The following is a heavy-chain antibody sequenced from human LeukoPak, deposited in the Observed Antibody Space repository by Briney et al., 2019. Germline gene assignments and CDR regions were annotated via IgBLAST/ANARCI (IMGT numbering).Heavy chain of an antibody. CDR1: GFTFSSYA. Sequence: GGSLRLSCAASGFTFSSYAMSWVRQAPGKGLEWVSAISGSGGSTYYADSVKGRFTISRDNSKNTLYLQMNSLRAEDTAVYYCAIEYCSSTSCYLGRNAFDIWGQGTMVTVSS. CDR2: ISGSGGST. CDR3: AIEYCSSTSCYLGRNAFDI. D-gene: IGHD2-2*01. V-gene: IGHV3-23*01. J-gene: IGHJ3*02.